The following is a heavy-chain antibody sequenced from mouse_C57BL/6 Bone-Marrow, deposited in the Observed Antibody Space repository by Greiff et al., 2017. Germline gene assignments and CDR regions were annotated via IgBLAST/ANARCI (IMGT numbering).Heavy chain of an antibody. V-gene: IGHV1-52*01. CDR1: GYTFTSYW. Sequence: QVQLQQPGAELVRPGSSVKLSCKASGYTFTSYWMHWVKQRPIQGLEWIGNIDPSDSENHYNQKFKDKATLTVDKYSSTAYMQLSSLTSEDSSVYYCARSFTVVAPFDYWGQGTTLTVSS. CDR3: ARSFTVVAPFDY. CDR2: IDPSDSEN. D-gene: IGHD1-1*01. J-gene: IGHJ2*01.